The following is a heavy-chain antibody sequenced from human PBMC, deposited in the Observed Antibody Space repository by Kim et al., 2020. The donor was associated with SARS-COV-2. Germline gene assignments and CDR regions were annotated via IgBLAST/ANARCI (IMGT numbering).Heavy chain of an antibody. J-gene: IGHJ6*02. CDR1: GFTVSSNY. CDR2: IYSGGYT. CDR3: ARDGVGTTYPDYYDGMDV. V-gene: IGHV3-53*01. D-gene: IGHD1-26*01. Sequence: GGSLRLSCAASGFTVSSNYMNWVRQAPGKGLEWVSVIYSGGYTYYADSVKGRFTISRDNSKNTLYLQMNSLRAEDTAVYYCARDGVGTTYPDYYDGMDVWGQGTTVTVSS.